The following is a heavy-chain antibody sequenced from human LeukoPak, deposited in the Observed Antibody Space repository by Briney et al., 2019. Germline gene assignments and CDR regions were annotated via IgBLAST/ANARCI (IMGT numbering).Heavy chain of an antibody. CDR3: ARGRSGSYYDGLDY. V-gene: IGHV1-69*05. CDR1: GGTFSSYA. CDR2: IIPIFGTA. D-gene: IGHD1-26*01. J-gene: IGHJ4*02. Sequence: PVKVSCKASGGTFSSYAISWVRQAPGQGLEWMGGIIPIFGTANYAQKFQGRVTITTDESTSTAYMELSSLRSEDTAVYYCARGRSGSYYDGLDYWGQGTLVTVSS.